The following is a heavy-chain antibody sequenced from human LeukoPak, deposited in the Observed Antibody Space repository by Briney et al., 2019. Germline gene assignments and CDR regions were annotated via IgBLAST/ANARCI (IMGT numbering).Heavy chain of an antibody. Sequence: PGGSLRLSCAASGLIFSSFWMNWVRQAPGKGLEWVANIKEDGNEKYYVDSVKGRFTISRDNAKNSLYLQMNSLRAEDTAVYYCARVVAGGGTLYYYYMDVWGKGTTVTVSS. D-gene: IGHD2-15*01. V-gene: IGHV3-7*01. J-gene: IGHJ6*03. CDR2: IKEDGNEK. CDR3: ARVVAGGGTLYYYYMDV. CDR1: GLIFSSFW.